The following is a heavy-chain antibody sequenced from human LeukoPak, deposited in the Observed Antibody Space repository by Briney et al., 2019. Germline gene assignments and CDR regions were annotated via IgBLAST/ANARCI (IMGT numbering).Heavy chain of an antibody. CDR3: ARSCGSDCYFVGPEDAFDI. CDR1: GGSISSGSYY. CDR2: IYSSGST. D-gene: IGHD2-21*02. V-gene: IGHV4-61*02. J-gene: IGHJ3*02. Sequence: SETLSLTCTVSGGSISSGSYYWSWIRQPAGKGLEWIGRIYSSGSTNYNPSLKSRVTISLDTSKNQFSLRLSSVTAADTAVYYCARSCGSDCYFVGPEDAFDIWGQGTMVTVSS.